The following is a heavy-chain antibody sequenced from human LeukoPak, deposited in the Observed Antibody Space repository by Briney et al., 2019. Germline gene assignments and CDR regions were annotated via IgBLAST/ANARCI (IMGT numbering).Heavy chain of an antibody. CDR2: IYYSGST. D-gene: IGHD5-12*01. CDR1: GGSISSGDYY. Sequence: KTSETLSLTCNVSGGSISSGDYYWSWIGQPPGKGLEWIGYIYYSGSTYYNPSLKSRVTISVDTSKNQFSLKLSSVTAADTAVYYCARGRLRRTGIDYWGQGTLVTVSS. CDR3: ARGRLRRTGIDY. V-gene: IGHV4-30-4*01. J-gene: IGHJ4*02.